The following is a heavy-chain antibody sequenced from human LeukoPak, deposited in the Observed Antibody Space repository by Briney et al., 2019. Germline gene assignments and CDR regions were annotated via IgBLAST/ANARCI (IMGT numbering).Heavy chain of an antibody. CDR1: GYTFTSYA. V-gene: IGHV1-3*01. CDR2: INASNGNT. Sequence: ASVKVSCKASGYTFTSYAMHWVGQAPGQRLEWMGWINASNGNTKYSQKFQGRVTITRDTSARTAYMELSSLRSEDTAVYYCARVLWFTTSYYYGMDVWGQGTTVTVSS. CDR3: ARVLWFTTSYYYGMDV. D-gene: IGHD3-10*01. J-gene: IGHJ6*02.